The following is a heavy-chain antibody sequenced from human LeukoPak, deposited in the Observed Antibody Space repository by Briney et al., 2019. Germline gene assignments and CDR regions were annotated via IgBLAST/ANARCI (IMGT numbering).Heavy chain of an antibody. V-gene: IGHV4-39*07. Sequence: SETLSLTCTVSGGSINSSDYYWDWIRQPPGKGLEWIGTIYYSGSTYYNPSLKSRVTISLDTSKNQFSLKLSSATAADTAVYYCARVYYDFWSGYYPYYYFDYWGQGTLVTVSS. CDR2: IYYSGST. J-gene: IGHJ4*02. D-gene: IGHD3-3*01. CDR3: ARVYYDFWSGYYPYYYFDY. CDR1: GGSINSSDYY.